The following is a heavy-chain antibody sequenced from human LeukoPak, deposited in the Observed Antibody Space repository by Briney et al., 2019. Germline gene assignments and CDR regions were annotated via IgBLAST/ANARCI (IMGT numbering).Heavy chain of an antibody. D-gene: IGHD2-2*01. CDR3: ARGYCSSTSCYRKTNHDC. CDR2: INPNSGGT. CDR1: GYTFTGYY. Sequence: GASVKVSCKASGYTFTGYYMHWVRQAPGQGLEWMGWINPNSGGTNYAQKFQGRVTMTRDTSISTAYMELSRLRSDDTAVYYCARGYCSSTSCYRKTNHDCWGQGTLVTVSS. V-gene: IGHV1-2*02. J-gene: IGHJ4*02.